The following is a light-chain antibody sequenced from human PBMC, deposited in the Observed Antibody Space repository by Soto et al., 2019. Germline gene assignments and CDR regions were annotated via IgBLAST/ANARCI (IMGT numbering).Light chain of an antibody. CDR1: QTISSW. CDR2: DAS. J-gene: IGKJ4*01. CDR3: QQYNSYSL. V-gene: IGKV1-5*01. Sequence: DIQMTQSPSTLSASVGYRVTITCRASQTISSWLAWYQQKPGKAPNLLIYDASTLESGVPSRFSGSGSGTEFTLTISSLQPDDFATYYCQQYNSYSLFGGGTKVDIK.